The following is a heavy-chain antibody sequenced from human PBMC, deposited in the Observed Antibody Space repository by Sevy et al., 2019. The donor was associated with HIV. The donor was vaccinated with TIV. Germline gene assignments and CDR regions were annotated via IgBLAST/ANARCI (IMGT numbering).Heavy chain of an antibody. J-gene: IGHJ4*02. V-gene: IGHV3-30-3*01. Sequence: GGSLRLSCAASGFTFSSYAMHWVRQAPGKGLEWVAVISYDGSNKYYADSVKGRFTISRDNSKNTLYLQMNSLRAEDTAVYYCARNSGGPMIVVVITYFDCWGQGTLVTVSS. CDR1: GFTFSSYA. D-gene: IGHD3-22*01. CDR2: ISYDGSNK. CDR3: ARNSGGPMIVVVITYFDC.